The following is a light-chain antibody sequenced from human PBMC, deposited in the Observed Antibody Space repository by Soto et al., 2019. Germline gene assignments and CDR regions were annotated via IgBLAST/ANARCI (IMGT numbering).Light chain of an antibody. CDR1: QSISSW. CDR2: KAS. V-gene: IGKV1-5*03. J-gene: IGKJ1*01. Sequence: DIHMPQTPYTLSAYVGDRVTITCRASQSISSWLAWYQQKPGKAPKLLIYKASSLESGVPSRFSGSGSGTEFTLTISSLQPDDFATYYCQQYNSYSQTFGQGTKVDI. CDR3: QQYNSYSQT.